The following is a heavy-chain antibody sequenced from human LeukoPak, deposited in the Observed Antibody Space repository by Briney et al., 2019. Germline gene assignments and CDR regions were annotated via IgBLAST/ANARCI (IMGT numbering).Heavy chain of an antibody. D-gene: IGHD3-22*01. V-gene: IGHV3-23*01. CDR3: AKDIGSYFDSFQH. J-gene: IGHJ1*01. CDR2: ISGSGDSR. CDR1: GFTFSSYA. Sequence: GGSLRLSCAASGFTFSSYAISWVRQAPEKGLEWVSAISGSGDSRYYADSVKGRFTISRDISKNTLYLQMNSLRADDTAVYYCAKDIGSYFDSFQHWGQGTLVTVSS.